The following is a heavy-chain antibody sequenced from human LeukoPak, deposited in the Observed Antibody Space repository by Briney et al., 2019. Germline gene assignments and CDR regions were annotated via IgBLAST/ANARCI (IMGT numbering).Heavy chain of an antibody. CDR3: ARENYFDY. Sequence: LSGGSLRLSCAASGFTFSRFWMGWVRQAPGKGLEWVANIKPDGSEKNYGDSVRGRFTISRDNARNSLSLQMNSLRAEDTAVYYCARENYFDYWGQGTLVTVSS. V-gene: IGHV3-7*04. CDR2: IKPDGSEK. CDR1: GFTFSRFW. J-gene: IGHJ4*02.